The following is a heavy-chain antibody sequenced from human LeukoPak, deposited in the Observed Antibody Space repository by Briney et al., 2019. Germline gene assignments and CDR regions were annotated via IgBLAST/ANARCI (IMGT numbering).Heavy chain of an antibody. CDR3: ARWSSGSSSFDF. CDR2: IYNSGST. J-gene: IGHJ4*02. D-gene: IGHD1-26*01. CDR1: GGSISSYY. V-gene: IGHV4-4*07. Sequence: PSETLSLTCSVSGGSISSYYGSWIRQPAGKGLEWIGRIYNSGSTNYNPSLKSRVTISVDKSKNQFSLKLSSVTAADTAVYYCARWSSGSSSFDFWGQGTLVTVSS.